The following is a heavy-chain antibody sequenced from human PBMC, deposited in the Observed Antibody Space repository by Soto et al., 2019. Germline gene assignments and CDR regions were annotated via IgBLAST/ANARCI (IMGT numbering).Heavy chain of an antibody. J-gene: IGHJ6*02. Sequence: HPGGSLRLSCAASGFTFSSYGMHWVRQAPGKGLEWVAVIWYDGGNKYYADSVKGRFTISRDNSKNTLYLQMNSLRAEDTAVYYCARDAIVVVTHYYGMDVWGQGTTVTVSS. CDR1: GFTFSSYG. D-gene: IGHD2-21*02. V-gene: IGHV3-33*01. CDR2: IWYDGGNK. CDR3: ARDAIVVVTHYYGMDV.